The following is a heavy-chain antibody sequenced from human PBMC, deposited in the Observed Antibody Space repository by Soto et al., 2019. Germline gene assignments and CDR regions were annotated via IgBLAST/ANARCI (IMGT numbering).Heavy chain of an antibody. D-gene: IGHD6-13*01. CDR1: GFTFSSYS. Sequence: GGSLRLSCAASGFTFSSYSMNWVRQAPGKGLEWVSYISSSSSTIYYADSVKGRFTISRDNAKNSLYLQMNSLRAEDTAVYYCARQIAAAAFDPWGQGTMVTVSS. CDR2: ISSSSSTI. J-gene: IGHJ3*01. V-gene: IGHV3-48*01. CDR3: ARQIAAAAFDP.